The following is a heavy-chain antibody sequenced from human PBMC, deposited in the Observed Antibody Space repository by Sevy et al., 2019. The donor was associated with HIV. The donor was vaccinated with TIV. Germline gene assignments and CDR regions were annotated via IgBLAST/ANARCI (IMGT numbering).Heavy chain of an antibody. Sequence: GGSLRLSCAASGFTFISYSMSWVRQAPGKGLEWVSSISSSGGSTYYADSVKGRFTISRDNSNNTLDLQMNSLRADDTAVYYCAKEDTSGFYWGQGTLVTVSS. J-gene: IGHJ4*02. V-gene: IGHV3-23*01. CDR3: AKEDTSGFY. D-gene: IGHD3-22*01. CDR2: ISSSGGST. CDR1: GFTFISYS.